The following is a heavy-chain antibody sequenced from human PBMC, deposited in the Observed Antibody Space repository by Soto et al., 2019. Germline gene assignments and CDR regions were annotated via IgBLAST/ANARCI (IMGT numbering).Heavy chain of an antibody. V-gene: IGHV3-66*01. CDR1: GFTVSSHD. CDR2: IQSGGRT. D-gene: IGHD2-15*01. CDR3: SREDVYCSGGSGYGVPIAV. Sequence: EVQLVESGGDLVQPGGSLRLSCAASGFTVSSHDMNWVRQAPGKGLEWVSLIQSGGRTFYADSVKGRFTISRDNTKNTPFIQMNSRRVGETAMFYGSREDVYCSGGSGYGVPIAVWGSGDTGAV. J-gene: IGHJ6*03.